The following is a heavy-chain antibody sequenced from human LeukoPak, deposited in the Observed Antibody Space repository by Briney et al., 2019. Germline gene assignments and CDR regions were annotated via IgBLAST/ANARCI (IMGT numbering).Heavy chain of an antibody. CDR2: IVVGSGNT. Sequence: SVKVSCKTSGFTFTSSAMQWLRQARGQRLEWIGWIVVGSGNTKYAQKFQERVAITRDTSTSTAYMELSSLRSEDTAVYYCAADLEIQLWFGVGYGMDVWGQGTTVTVSS. CDR3: AADLEIQLWFGVGYGMDV. CDR1: GFTFTSSA. V-gene: IGHV1-58*02. D-gene: IGHD5-18*01. J-gene: IGHJ6*02.